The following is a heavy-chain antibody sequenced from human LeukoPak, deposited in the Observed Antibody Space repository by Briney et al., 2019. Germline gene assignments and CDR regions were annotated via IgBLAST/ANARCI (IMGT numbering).Heavy chain of an antibody. Sequence: GASVKVSCKASGYTFTGYYMHWVRQAPGQGLEWMGWINPNSGGTNYAQKFQGRVTMTRDTSISTAYMELSRLRSDDTAVYYCARVWINVGATPAIAYWGQGTLVTVSS. CDR2: INPNSGGT. CDR3: ARVWINVGATPAIAY. D-gene: IGHD1-26*01. CDR1: GYTFTGYY. V-gene: IGHV1-2*02. J-gene: IGHJ4*02.